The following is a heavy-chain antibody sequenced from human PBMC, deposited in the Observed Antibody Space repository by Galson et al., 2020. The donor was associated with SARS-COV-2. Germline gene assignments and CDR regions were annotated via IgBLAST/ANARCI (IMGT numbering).Heavy chain of an antibody. CDR3: ARRLQYYRGMDV. V-gene: IGHV4-59*08. CDR1: GGSISSYY. J-gene: IGHJ6*02. CDR2: VHESGST. Sequence: SQTLSLTCTVSGGSISSYYWNWIRQAPAKGLEYIGYVHESGSTNYSPSLKSRVTISVDSSKNQFSLKVKSVTAADTAVYYCARRLQYYRGMDVWGQGTTVSVSS.